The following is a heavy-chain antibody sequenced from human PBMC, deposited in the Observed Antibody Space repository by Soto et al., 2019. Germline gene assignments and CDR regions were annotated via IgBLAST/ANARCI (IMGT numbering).Heavy chain of an antibody. Sequence: GGSLRLSCAASGFTFSSYAMSWVRQAPGKGLEWVSAISGSGGITYYADSVKGRFTIPRDNSKNTLYLQMNSLRAEDTAVYYCAKVTEYSSSSDFDYWGQGTRVTVS. CDR2: ISGSGGIT. D-gene: IGHD6-6*01. J-gene: IGHJ4*02. CDR3: AKVTEYSSSSDFDY. CDR1: GFTFSSYA. V-gene: IGHV3-23*01.